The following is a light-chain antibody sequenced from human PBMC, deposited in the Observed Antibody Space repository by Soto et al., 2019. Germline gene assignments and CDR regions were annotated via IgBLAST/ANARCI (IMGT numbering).Light chain of an antibody. Sequence: QSALTQPASVSGSPGQSITISCTGTSSDVGSYNRVSWYQQHPVKDPKLMIYEGSKRPSGVSNRFSGSKSGNTASLTISGLQAEDEADYDCCSYAGSSTLYVVFGGGTKLTVL. CDR1: SSDVGSYNR. CDR2: EGS. J-gene: IGLJ2*01. V-gene: IGLV2-23*01. CDR3: CSYAGSSTLYVV.